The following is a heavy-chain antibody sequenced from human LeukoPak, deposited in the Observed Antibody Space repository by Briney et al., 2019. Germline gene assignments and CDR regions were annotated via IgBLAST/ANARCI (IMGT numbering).Heavy chain of an antibody. CDR1: GGSFSGYY. CDR3: ARGRVGATTFDY. J-gene: IGHJ4*02. V-gene: IGHV4-34*01. D-gene: IGHD1-26*01. CDR2: INHSGST. Sequence: SGTLSLTCAVYGGSFSGYYWSWIRQPPGKGLEWIGEINHSGSTNYNPSLKSRVTISVDTSKNQFSLKLSSVTAADTAAYYCARGRVGATTFDYWGRGTLVTVSS.